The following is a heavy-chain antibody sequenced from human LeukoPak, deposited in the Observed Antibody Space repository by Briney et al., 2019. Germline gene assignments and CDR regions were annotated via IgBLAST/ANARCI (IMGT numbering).Heavy chain of an antibody. CDR1: GFTFSSYW. CDR2: IKQDGSEK. CDR3: ATDPASYCTSSTCDFDY. J-gene: IGHJ4*02. Sequence: PGGSLRLSCAASGFTFSSYWMSWVRQAPGKGLEWVANIKQDGSEKYYVGSVKGRFTISRDNAKNSPYLQMNDLGAEDTAVYYCATDPASYCTSSTCDFDYWGQGTLVTVSS. D-gene: IGHD2-8*01. V-gene: IGHV3-7*01.